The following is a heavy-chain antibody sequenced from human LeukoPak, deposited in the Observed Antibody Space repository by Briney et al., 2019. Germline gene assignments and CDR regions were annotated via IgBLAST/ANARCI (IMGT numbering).Heavy chain of an antibody. V-gene: IGHV3-21*01. CDR1: GFTFSSYS. J-gene: IGHJ4*02. Sequence: GGSLRLSCAASGFTFSSYSMNWVRQAPGKGLEWVSSISSSSSYIYYANSVKGRFTIYRDNAKNSLYLQMNSLRDEDTAVYYCARDRALVPAAKYSDYWGQGTLVTVSS. CDR3: ARDRALVPAAKYSDY. CDR2: ISSSSSYI. D-gene: IGHD2-2*01.